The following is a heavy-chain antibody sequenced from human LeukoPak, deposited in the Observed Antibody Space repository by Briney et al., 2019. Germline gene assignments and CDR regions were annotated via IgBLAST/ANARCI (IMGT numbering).Heavy chain of an antibody. CDR3: AGGAWIQLWLRSYYYYMDV. D-gene: IGHD5-18*01. V-gene: IGHV3-23*01. CDR1: GFTFGDYA. Sequence: GGPLRLSCTASGFTFGDYAMSWVRQAPGKGLEWVSAISGSGGSTYYADSVKGRFTISRDNSKNTLYLQMNSLRAEDTAVYYCAGGAWIQLWLRSYYYYMDVWGKGTTVTVSS. CDR2: ISGSGGST. J-gene: IGHJ6*03.